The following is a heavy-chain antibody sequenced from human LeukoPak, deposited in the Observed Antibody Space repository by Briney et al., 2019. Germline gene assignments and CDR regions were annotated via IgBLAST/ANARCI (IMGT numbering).Heavy chain of an antibody. V-gene: IGHV3-30*18. CDR2: MSSDGINT. CDR1: GFTFRTTG. J-gene: IGHJ4*02. D-gene: IGHD1-26*01. Sequence: PGTSLRLSCATSGFTFRTTGVHWVRQGPGKGPEWVALMSSDGINTYYADSVKGRFTVSRDSSRDTLYLQMNSVRPDDTAVYYCAKDHSDSGRAFEYWGRGTLVTVSS. CDR3: AKDHSDSGRAFEY.